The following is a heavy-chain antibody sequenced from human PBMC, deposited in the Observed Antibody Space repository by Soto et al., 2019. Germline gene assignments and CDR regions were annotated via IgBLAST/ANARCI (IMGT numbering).Heavy chain of an antibody. CDR3: ARSGSSSPRGGGYFQH. J-gene: IGHJ1*01. CDR2: IIPIFGTA. D-gene: IGHD6-13*01. CDR1: GGTFSSYA. Sequence: QVQLVQSGAEVTKPGSSVKVSCKASGGTFSSYAISWVRQAPGQGLEWMGGIIPIFGTANYAQKFQGSVTIAADESTSTAYMELSSLRSGDTAVYYCARSGSSSPRGGGYFQHWGQGTLVTVSS. V-gene: IGHV1-69*12.